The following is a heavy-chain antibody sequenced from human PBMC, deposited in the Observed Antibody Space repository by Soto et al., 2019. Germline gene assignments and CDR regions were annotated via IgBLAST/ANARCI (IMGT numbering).Heavy chain of an antibody. CDR2: ISSSSSYI. CDR1: GFTFSSYS. D-gene: IGHD3-10*01. Sequence: GSLRLSCAASGFTFSSYSMNWVRQAPGKGLEWVSSISSSSSYIYYADSVKGRFTISRDNAKNSLYLQMNSLRAEDTAVYYCASPTAPWFGELGYYYYYMDVWGKGTTVTVSS. CDR3: ASPTAPWFGELGYYYYYMDV. J-gene: IGHJ6*03. V-gene: IGHV3-21*01.